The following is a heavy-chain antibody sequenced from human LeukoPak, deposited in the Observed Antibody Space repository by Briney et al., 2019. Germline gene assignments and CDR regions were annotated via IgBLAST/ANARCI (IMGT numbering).Heavy chain of an antibody. CDR3: ARDITPGGYDFWSGYRAYYFDY. J-gene: IGHJ4*02. D-gene: IGHD3-3*01. CDR2: ISAYNGNT. V-gene: IGHV1-18*01. CDR1: GYTFTSYG. Sequence: ASVKVSCKASGYTFTSYGISWVRQAPGQGLEWMGWISAYNGNTNYAQKFQGRVTMTTDTSTSTAYMELRSLRSDDTAVYYCARDITPGGYDFWSGYRAYYFDYWGQGTLVTVSS.